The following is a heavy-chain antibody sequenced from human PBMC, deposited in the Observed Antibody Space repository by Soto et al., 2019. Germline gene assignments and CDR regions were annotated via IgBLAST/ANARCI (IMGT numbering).Heavy chain of an antibody. J-gene: IGHJ4*02. CDR2: IKTDGSET. Sequence: PGGSLRFSCAASGFTFSSFWMSWVRQAPGKGLEWVANIKTDGSETHYVDSVKGRFTISRDNPKTSLFLQMNSLRVEDTAVYFCTSDRYPRFYHGSGSYPYYWGQGTPVTVSS. CDR1: GFTFSSFW. D-gene: IGHD3-10*01. V-gene: IGHV3-7*03. CDR3: TSDRYPRFYHGSGSYPYY.